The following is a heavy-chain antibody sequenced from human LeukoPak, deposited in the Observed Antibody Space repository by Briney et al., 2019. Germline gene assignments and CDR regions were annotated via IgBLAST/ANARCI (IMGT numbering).Heavy chain of an antibody. J-gene: IGHJ4*02. Sequence: GESLKISCKGSGYSFTSYWIGWVRRMPGEGLEWMGIVYPGDSDTRYSPSSQGQLTISADKSISTAYLQWSSLKASDTSMYYCARMGAGRDYYDSSGYYAYWGQGTLVTVSS. CDR3: ARMGAGRDYYDSSGYYAY. CDR2: VYPGDSDT. V-gene: IGHV5-51*01. CDR1: GYSFTSYW. D-gene: IGHD3-22*01.